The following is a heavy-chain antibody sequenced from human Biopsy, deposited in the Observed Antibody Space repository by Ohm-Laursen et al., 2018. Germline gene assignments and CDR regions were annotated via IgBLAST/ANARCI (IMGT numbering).Heavy chain of an antibody. CDR1: GITVSGNY. Sequence: SLRLSCAASGITVSGNYMTWVRQAPGKGLEWVSVIYLGGTTYYADSVKGRFTISRDNAKNSLYLQMNSLRAEDTAVYYCARDQRGPSLLEAKLTPNYFDYWGRGSLVTVSS. CDR2: IYLGGTT. D-gene: IGHD1-1*01. CDR3: ARDQRGPSLLEAKLTPNYFDY. V-gene: IGHV3-53*01. J-gene: IGHJ4*02.